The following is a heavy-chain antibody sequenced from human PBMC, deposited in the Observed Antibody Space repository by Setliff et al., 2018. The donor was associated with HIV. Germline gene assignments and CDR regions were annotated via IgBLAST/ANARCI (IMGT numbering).Heavy chain of an antibody. V-gene: IGHV4-31*03. Sequence: TSETLSLTCTVSGDSINTDGLYWTWIRQHPATGLEWIGYIHYNGITYYNPSLQSRVSISMDASKNKFSLKVTSVTSADTAVYYCAKGAGFYGDYTFDYWGQGNLVTVSS. J-gene: IGHJ4*02. CDR3: AKGAGFYGDYTFDY. CDR2: IHYNGIT. CDR1: GDSINTDGLY. D-gene: IGHD4-17*01.